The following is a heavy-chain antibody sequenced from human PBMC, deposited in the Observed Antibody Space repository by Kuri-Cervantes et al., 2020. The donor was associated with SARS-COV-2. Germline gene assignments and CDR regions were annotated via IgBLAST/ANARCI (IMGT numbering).Heavy chain of an antibody. Sequence: GSLRLSCAVSGGSISSSNWWSWVRQPPGKGLEWIGEIYXSGSTNYNPSLKSRVTISVDKSKNQFSLKLSSVTAADTAVYYCXRSMEYSSSSAHFDYWGQGTLVTVSS. J-gene: IGHJ4*02. V-gene: IGHV4-4*02. D-gene: IGHD6-6*01. CDR3: XRSMEYSSSSAHFDY. CDR2: IYXSGST. CDR1: GGSISSSNW.